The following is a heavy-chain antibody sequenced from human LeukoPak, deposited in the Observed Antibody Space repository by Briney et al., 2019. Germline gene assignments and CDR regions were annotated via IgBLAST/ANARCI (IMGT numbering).Heavy chain of an antibody. CDR1: GGTFSSYA. CDR2: IIPILGIA. CDR3: AREEGSYGPYYFDY. Sequence: SVKVSCKASGGTFSSYAISWVRQAPGQGLEWMGRIIPILGIANYAQKFQGRVTITADKSTSTAYMELSSLRSEDTAVYYCAREEGSYGPYYFDYWGQGTLVTVSS. V-gene: IGHV1-69*04. J-gene: IGHJ4*02. D-gene: IGHD5-18*01.